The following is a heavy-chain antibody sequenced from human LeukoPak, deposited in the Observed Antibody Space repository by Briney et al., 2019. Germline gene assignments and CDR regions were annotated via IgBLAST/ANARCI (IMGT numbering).Heavy chain of an antibody. CDR1: GFTFSNYG. J-gene: IGHJ4*02. V-gene: IGHV3-30*18. CDR3: AKSSWCSGGSCYSGLRY. D-gene: IGHD2-15*01. Sequence: GGSLRLSCAASGFTFSNYGMHWVRQAPGKGLEWVAVISYDGSNKYYADSVKGRFTISRDNSKNTLYLQMNSLRTEDTAVYPCAKSSWCSGGSCYSGLRYWGQGTLVTVSS. CDR2: ISYDGSNK.